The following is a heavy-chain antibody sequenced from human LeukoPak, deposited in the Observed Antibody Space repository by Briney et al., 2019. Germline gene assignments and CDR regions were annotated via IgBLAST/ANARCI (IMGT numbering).Heavy chain of an antibody. CDR3: AKSPPNYYDSSGPLDAFDI. V-gene: IGHV3-23*01. CDR1: GFTFSSYA. D-gene: IGHD3-22*01. J-gene: IGHJ3*02. CDR2: ISGSGGST. Sequence: GGSLRLSCAASGFTFSSYAMSWVRQAPGKGLEWVSAISGSGGSTYYADSVKGRFTISRDNSKNTMYLQMNSLRAEDTAVYYCAKSPPNYYDSSGPLDAFDIWGQGTMVTVSS.